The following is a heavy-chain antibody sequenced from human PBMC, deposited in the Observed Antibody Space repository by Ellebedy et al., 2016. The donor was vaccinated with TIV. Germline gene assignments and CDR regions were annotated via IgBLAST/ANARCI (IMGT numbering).Heavy chain of an antibody. V-gene: IGHV4-59*08. CDR1: GASIGGYF. Sequence: MPSETLSLTCAVSGASIGGYFWSWIRQPPGKGLEWIEYIHNGVTTSYNPSLKSRVTISEDTSKNPFSLILTSVTAADTAVYYCARHAGNAEYAFDFWGQGSPVTVSS. J-gene: IGHJ4*02. CDR3: ARHAGNAEYAFDF. D-gene: IGHD2-2*01. CDR2: IHNGVTT.